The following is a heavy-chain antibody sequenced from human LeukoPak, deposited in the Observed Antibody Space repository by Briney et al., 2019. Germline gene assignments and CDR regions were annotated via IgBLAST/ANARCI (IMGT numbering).Heavy chain of an antibody. J-gene: IGHJ5*02. D-gene: IGHD4-11*01. CDR1: GFTFSDYY. CDR2: ISSSGSTI. V-gene: IGHV3-11*04. Sequence: GGSLRLSCAASGFTFSDYYMSWIRQAPGKGLEWVSYISSSGSTIYYADSVKGRFTISRDNAKNSLYLQMNSLRAEDTAVYYCARSVAHDYISYGFDPWGQGTLVTVSP. CDR3: ARSVAHDYISYGFDP.